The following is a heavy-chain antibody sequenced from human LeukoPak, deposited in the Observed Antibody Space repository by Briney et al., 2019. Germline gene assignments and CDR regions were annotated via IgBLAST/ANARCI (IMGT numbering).Heavy chain of an antibody. CDR1: GFTFSSYA. CDR3: ASGSRYSGLLDY. V-gene: IGHV3-30-3*01. CDR2: ISYDGSNK. J-gene: IGHJ4*02. D-gene: IGHD5-12*01. Sequence: PGRSLRLSCAASGFTFSSYAMDWVRQAPGKGLEWVAVISYDGSNKHYADSVKGRFTISRDNSKNTLYLQMNSLRAEDTAVYYCASGSRYSGLLDYWGQGTLVTVSS.